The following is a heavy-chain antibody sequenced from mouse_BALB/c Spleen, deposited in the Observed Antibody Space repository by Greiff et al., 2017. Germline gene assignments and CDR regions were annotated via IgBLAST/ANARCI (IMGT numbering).Heavy chain of an antibody. D-gene: IGHD1-1*01. CDR1: GYTFTSYN. Sequence: QVQLKQPGAELVKPGASVKMSCKASGYTFTSYNMHWVKQTPGQGLEWIGAIYPGNGDTSYNQKFKGKATLTADKSSSPAYMQLSSLTSEDSAVYYGARFGYGSSYYAMDYWGQGTSVTVSS. J-gene: IGHJ4*01. CDR3: ARFGYGSSYYAMDY. CDR2: IYPGNGDT. V-gene: IGHV1-12*01.